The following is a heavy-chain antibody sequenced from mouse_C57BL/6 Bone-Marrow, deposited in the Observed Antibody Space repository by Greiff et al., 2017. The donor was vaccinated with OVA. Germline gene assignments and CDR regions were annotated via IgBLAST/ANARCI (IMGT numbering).Heavy chain of an antibody. J-gene: IGHJ4*01. CDR2: INPNNGGT. CDR3: ARGEIYYGNLYAMDY. CDR1: GYTFTDYN. V-gene: IGHV1-22*01. Sequence: EVKLVDSGPELVKPGASVKMSCKASGYTFTDYNMHWVKQSHGKSLEWIGYINPNNGGTSYNQKFKGKATLTVNKSSSTAYMELRSLTSEDSAVYYCARGEIYYGNLYAMDYWGQGTSVTVSS. D-gene: IGHD2-1*01.